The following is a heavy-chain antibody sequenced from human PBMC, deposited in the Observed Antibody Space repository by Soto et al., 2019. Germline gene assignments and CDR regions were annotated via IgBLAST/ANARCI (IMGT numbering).Heavy chain of an antibody. J-gene: IGHJ6*02. V-gene: IGHV4-34*01. D-gene: IGHD2-2*01. Sequence: SETLSLTCAVYGGSFSGYYWSWIRQPPGKGLEWIGEINHSGSTNYNPSLKSRVTISVDTSKNQFSLKLSSVTAADTAVYYCARGFPLWDDIVVVPAGVVNYYYGMDVWGQGTTVTVSS. CDR2: INHSGST. CDR1: GGSFSGYY. CDR3: ARGFPLWDDIVVVPAGVVNYYYGMDV.